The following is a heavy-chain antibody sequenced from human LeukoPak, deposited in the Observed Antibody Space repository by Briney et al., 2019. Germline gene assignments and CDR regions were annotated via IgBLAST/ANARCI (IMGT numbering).Heavy chain of an antibody. CDR2: ISGSGGST. J-gene: IGHJ4*02. Sequence: TGGSLRLSCAAPGFTFSSYGMSWVRKAPGKGREWVSAISGSGGSTYYADSVKGRFTISRDNSKNTLYLQMNSLRAEDTAVYYCAKDGYDSRNWGQGTLVTVSS. D-gene: IGHD3-22*01. CDR3: AKDGYDSRN. CDR1: GFTFSSYG. V-gene: IGHV3-23*01.